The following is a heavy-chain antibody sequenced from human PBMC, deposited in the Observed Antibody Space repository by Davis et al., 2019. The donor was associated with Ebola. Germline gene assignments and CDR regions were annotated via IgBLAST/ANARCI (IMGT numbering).Heavy chain of an antibody. Sequence: ASVKVSCKASGYTFTSYGISWVRQAPGQGLEWMGWISAYNGNTNYAQKLQGRVTMTTDTSTGTAYMELRSLRSDDTAVYYCASATTKLYYYYMDVWGKGTTVTVSS. V-gene: IGHV1-18*01. J-gene: IGHJ6*03. CDR2: ISAYNGNT. CDR1: GYTFTSYG. CDR3: ASATTKLYYYYMDV. D-gene: IGHD5-12*01.